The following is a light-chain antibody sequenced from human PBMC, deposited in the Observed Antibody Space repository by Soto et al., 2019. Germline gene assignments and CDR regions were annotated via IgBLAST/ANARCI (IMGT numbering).Light chain of an antibody. CDR2: EVS. Sequence: QSALTQPASVSGSPGQSITISCTGTSSDVGGYNYVSWYQQHPGKAPKLMIYEVSNRPSGVSNRFSGSKSGNTASLIISGLQAEDEADYYCSSYTSSNTLGYVFGTGTKLTVL. CDR3: SSYTSSNTLGYV. V-gene: IGLV2-14*01. J-gene: IGLJ1*01. CDR1: SSDVGGYNY.